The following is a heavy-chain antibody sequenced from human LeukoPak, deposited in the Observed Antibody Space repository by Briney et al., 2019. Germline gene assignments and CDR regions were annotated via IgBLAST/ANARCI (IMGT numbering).Heavy chain of an antibody. D-gene: IGHD5-18*01. CDR1: GYTFISYG. CDR3: ARVLGSNIRLWLLGAEDYYYYMDV. J-gene: IGHJ6*03. V-gene: IGHV1-18*01. CDR2: ISAYNGNT. Sequence: ASVKVSCKASGYTFISYGISWVRQAPGQGLEWMGWISAYNGNTNYAQKLQGRVTMTTDTSTSTAYMELRSLRSDDTAVYYCARVLGSNIRLWLLGAEDYYYYMDVWGKGTTVTVSS.